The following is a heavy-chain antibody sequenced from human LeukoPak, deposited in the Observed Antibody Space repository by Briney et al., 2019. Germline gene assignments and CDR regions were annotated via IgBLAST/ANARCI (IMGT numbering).Heavy chain of an antibody. CDR2: INPNSGGT. J-gene: IGHJ4*02. Sequence: ASVKVSCKASGYTFTGYYLHWVRQAPGQGLEWMGWINPNSGGTNDAQTFQGRVAMTRDTSISTAYMELSRLRSDETAVYYCARGGWTGYSYGSLPEYYFDYWGQGTLVTVSS. V-gene: IGHV1-2*02. CDR3: ARGGWTGYSYGSLPEYYFDY. D-gene: IGHD5-18*01. CDR1: GYTFTGYY.